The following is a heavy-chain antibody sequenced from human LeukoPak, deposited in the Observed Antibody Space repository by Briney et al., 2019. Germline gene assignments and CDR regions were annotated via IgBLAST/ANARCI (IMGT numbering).Heavy chain of an antibody. CDR3: GRERWALGEY. V-gene: IGHV3-74*01. D-gene: IGHD1-26*01. J-gene: IGHJ4*02. CDR2: INPDGTTT. CDR1: GFAFSNYW. Sequence: GGSLRLSCAASGFAFSNYWMLWVRQGPGKGLEWLSRINPDGTTTHYADSVKGRVTISRDNAKSILYLQMNNLRVEDTAIYYCGRERWALGEYWGQGTLVPVSS.